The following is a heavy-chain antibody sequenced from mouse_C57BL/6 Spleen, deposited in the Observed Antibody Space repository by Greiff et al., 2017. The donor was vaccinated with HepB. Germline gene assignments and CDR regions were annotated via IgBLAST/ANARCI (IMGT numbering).Heavy chain of an antibody. V-gene: IGHV5-12*01. J-gene: IGHJ3*01. CDR1: GFTFSDYY. Sequence: EVQGVESGGGLVQPGGSLKLSCAASGFTFSDYYMYWVRQTPEKRLEWVAYISNGGGSTYYPDTVKGRFTISRDNAKNTLYLQMSRLKSEDTAMYYCARHTGWFAYWGQGTLVTVSA. CDR3: ARHTGWFAY. CDR2: ISNGGGST. D-gene: IGHD1-1*01.